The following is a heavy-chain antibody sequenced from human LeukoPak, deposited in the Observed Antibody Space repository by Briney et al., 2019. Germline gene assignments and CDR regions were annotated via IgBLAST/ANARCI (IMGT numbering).Heavy chain of an antibody. CDR3: AATPYSSDLIDY. Sequence: SETLSLTCAVYGGSFSGYYWSWIRQPPGKGLEWIGEINHSGSTNYNPSLKSRVTISVDTSKNQFSLKLSSVTAADTAVYYCAATPYSSDLIDYWGQGTLSPSPQ. CDR1: GGSFSGYY. V-gene: IGHV4-34*01. J-gene: IGHJ4*02. CDR2: INHSGST. D-gene: IGHD5-18*01.